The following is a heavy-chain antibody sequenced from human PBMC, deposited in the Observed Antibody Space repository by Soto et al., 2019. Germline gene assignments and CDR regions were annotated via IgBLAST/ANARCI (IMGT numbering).Heavy chain of an antibody. J-gene: IGHJ6*02. CDR1: GGTFSSYA. CDR3: ASPGPVYSYGTDTYYHYFYGIDV. Sequence: SLKVSCKASGGTFSSYAISWVRQAPGQGLEWMGGIIPIFGTANYAQKFQGRVTITADESTSTAYMELSSLRSEDTAVYYCASPGPVYSYGTDTYYHYFYGIDVWGQGNTVP. V-gene: IGHV1-69*13. CDR2: IIPIFGTA. D-gene: IGHD5-18*01.